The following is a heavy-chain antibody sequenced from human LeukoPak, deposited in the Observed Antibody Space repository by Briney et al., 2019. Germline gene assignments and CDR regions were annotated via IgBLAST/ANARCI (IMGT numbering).Heavy chain of an antibody. CDR1: GFTFSSYA. CDR3: VRDNPPDCSSTSCYKGFYYYYMDV. CDR2: ISGSGGRT. V-gene: IGHV3-23*01. J-gene: IGHJ6*03. Sequence: GGSLRLSCAASGFTFSSYAMSWVRQAPGKGLEWVSAISGSGGRTYYADSVKGRFTISRDNSKNTLYLQMNSLRAEDTAVYYCVRDNPPDCSSTSCYKGFYYYYMDVWGKGTTVTVSS. D-gene: IGHD2-2*02.